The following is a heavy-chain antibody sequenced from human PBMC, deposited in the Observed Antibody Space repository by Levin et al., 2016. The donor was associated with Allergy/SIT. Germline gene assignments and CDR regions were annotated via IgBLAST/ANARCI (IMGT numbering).Heavy chain of an antibody. V-gene: IGHV3-30-3*01. CDR2: ISYDGSNK. Sequence: VRQAPGKGLEWVAVISYDGSNKYYADSVKGRFTISRDNSKNTLYLQMNSLRAEDTAVYYCARGDYDSSGSPEPSAYYYYYYGMDVWGQGTTVTVSS. CDR3: ARGDYDSSGSPEPSAYYYYYYGMDV. J-gene: IGHJ6*02. D-gene: IGHD3-22*01.